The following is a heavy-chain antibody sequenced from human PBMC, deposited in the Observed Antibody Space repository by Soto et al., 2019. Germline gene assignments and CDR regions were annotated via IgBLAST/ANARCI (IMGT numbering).Heavy chain of an antibody. Sequence: QVQLVESGGGVVQPVGSLRLSCVASGFTFSNFGMHWVRQAPGKGLEWVAVISNDENIKQYADSVRGRFAISRDNSKNTLYLQMTRMRAEDTALYSCARGLRSVIDYWGQGTLVTLSS. CDR1: GFTFSNFG. J-gene: IGHJ4*02. CDR3: ARGLRSVIDY. V-gene: IGHV3-33*01. CDR2: ISNDENIK.